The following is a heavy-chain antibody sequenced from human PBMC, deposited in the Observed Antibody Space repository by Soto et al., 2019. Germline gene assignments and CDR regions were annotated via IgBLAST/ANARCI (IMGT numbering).Heavy chain of an antibody. CDR3: ARAEDSAMAAFDY. Sequence: TSETLSLTCAVSGYSLSSSNWWGWVRQPPGKGLEWIGYIYYSGTTYYNPSLKSRVTMSVDTSKNQFSLKLTSVTAVDTAVYYCARAEDSAMAAFDYWGQGTPVTVSS. CDR1: GYSLSSSNW. CDR2: IYYSGTT. D-gene: IGHD5-18*01. V-gene: IGHV4-28*01. J-gene: IGHJ4*02.